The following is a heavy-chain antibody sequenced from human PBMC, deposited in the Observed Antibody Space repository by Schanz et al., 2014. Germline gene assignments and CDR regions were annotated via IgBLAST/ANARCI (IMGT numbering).Heavy chain of an antibody. V-gene: IGHV3-23*05. CDR1: GFTFSSYA. D-gene: IGHD6-19*01. Sequence: EGQLLESGGGLVQPGGSLRLSCAASGFTFSSYAMHWVRQAPGKGLEWLSYIATSSSTRHYADSVKGRFTISRDNSKNTLYLQMSSLRAEDTAIYYCAKLSSSGRLAGYFDYWGQGALXTVSS. J-gene: IGHJ4*02. CDR3: AKLSSSGRLAGYFDY. CDR2: IATSSSTR.